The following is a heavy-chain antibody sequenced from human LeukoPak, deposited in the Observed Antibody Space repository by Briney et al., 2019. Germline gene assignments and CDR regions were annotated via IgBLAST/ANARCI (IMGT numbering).Heavy chain of an antibody. D-gene: IGHD1-26*01. V-gene: IGHV3-74*03. CDR1: GFTFSRYW. CDR2: ISPDGSTT. Sequence: TGGSLRVSCAASGFTFSRYWMHWVGQAPGKGLMWVSRISPDGSTTLYADSVKGRFTISRDNAKNSLCLQMNSLRAEDTAIYYCVRSGGYWGQGTLVTVSS. J-gene: IGHJ4*02. CDR3: VRSGGY.